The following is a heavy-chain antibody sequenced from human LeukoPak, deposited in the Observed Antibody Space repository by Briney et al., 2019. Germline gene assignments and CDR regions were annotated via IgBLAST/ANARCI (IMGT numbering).Heavy chain of an antibody. V-gene: IGHV3-23*01. CDR3: AKDTLPYSSSWYRLDY. J-gene: IGHJ4*02. CDR2: ISGSGGST. D-gene: IGHD6-13*01. Sequence: GGSLRLSCAASGFTVSSNYMSWVRQAPGKGLEWVSAISGSGGSTYYADSVKGRFTISRDNSKNTLYLQMNSLGAEDTAVYYCAKDTLPYSSSWYRLDYWGQGTLVTVSS. CDR1: GFTVSSNY.